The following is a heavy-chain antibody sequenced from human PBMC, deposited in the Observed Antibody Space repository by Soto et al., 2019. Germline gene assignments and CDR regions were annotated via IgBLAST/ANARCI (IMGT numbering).Heavy chain of an antibody. Sequence: GESLKISCKGSGYSFSSDWIGWVRQMPGKGLEWMGIIYPGDSDTRYSPSFQGQVTISADKSINTAYLQWSSLKASDTAMYYCARWYSSGLYYIDYWGQGTLVTVSS. J-gene: IGHJ4*02. CDR1: GYSFSSDW. CDR3: ARWYSSGLYYIDY. V-gene: IGHV5-51*01. D-gene: IGHD6-19*01. CDR2: IYPGDSDT.